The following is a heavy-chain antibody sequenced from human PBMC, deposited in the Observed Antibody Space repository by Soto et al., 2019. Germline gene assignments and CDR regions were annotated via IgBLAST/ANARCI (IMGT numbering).Heavy chain of an antibody. J-gene: IGHJ4*02. CDR3: ARDAYRSFYFDY. Sequence: GGSLRLSCGASGFTFSSYWMHWVRQAPGKGLVWVSLIYSDENSTNYADSVKGRFTISRDNAKNTLYLQMNSLRAEDTAVYYCARDAYRSFYFDYWGPGTLVTVS. V-gene: IGHV3-74*01. CDR1: GFTFSSYW. D-gene: IGHD3-10*01. CDR2: IYSDENST.